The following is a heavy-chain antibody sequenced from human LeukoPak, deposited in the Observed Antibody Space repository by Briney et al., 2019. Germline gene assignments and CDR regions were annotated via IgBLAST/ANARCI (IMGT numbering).Heavy chain of an antibody. D-gene: IGHD3-16*01. Sequence: SVNVSCKASGGSFTSYAITWVRQAPGQGLEWMGRIIPIFGTPTYAQKFQGRLTITADMGSNTAYLELTSLTSEDTALYFCAKQGAVRQDYYMDVWGNGTTVTVSS. CDR2: IIPIFGTP. CDR3: AKQGAVRQDYYMDV. CDR1: GGSFTSYA. V-gene: IGHV1-69*06. J-gene: IGHJ6*03.